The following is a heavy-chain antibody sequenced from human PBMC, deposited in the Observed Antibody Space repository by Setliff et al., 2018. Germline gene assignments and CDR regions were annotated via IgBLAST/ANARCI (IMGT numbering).Heavy chain of an antibody. CDR3: ARGYYDSYARYYVVGDY. CDR2: IIPIFGTA. V-gene: IGHV1-69*13. D-gene: IGHD3-22*01. CDR1: GGTFSSYA. J-gene: IGHJ4*02. Sequence: GASVKVSCKASGGTFSSYAISWVRQAPGQGLEWMGGIIPIFGTANYAQKFQGRVTITADESTSTAYMELSSLRSEDTAVYYCARGYYDSYARYYVVGDYWGQGTPVTVSS.